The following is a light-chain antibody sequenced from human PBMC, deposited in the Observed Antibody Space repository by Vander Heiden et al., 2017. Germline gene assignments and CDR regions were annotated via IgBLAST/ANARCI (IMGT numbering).Light chain of an antibody. J-gene: IGLJ1*01. CDR1: SNNVGGYNY. CDR2: DVS. CDR3: SSYKSSSTQV. Sequence: QSALTQPASVPGSPGQPINISCTGTSNNVGGYNYVSWYQQTRGKSLKIMIYDVSIRPSGVSNRFSGSTCGKTASLTISGLQAEEEDDYYCSSYKSSSTQVFGAGTKVTVL. V-gene: IGLV2-14*01.